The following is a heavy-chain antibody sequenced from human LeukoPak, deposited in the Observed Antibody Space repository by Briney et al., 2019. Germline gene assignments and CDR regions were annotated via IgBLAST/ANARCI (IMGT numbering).Heavy chain of an antibody. CDR2: IKQDGSER. J-gene: IGHJ3*02. CDR1: GFTFSSYW. V-gene: IGHV3-7*01. Sequence: GGSQRLSCAASGFTFSSYWMSWVRQAPGKGLEWVANIKQDGSERYYVDSLKGQFTISRDNAKNSLYLQMNSLRAEDTAVYYCARVASYAFDIWGQGTMVTVSS. CDR3: ARVASYAFDI. D-gene: IGHD6-6*01.